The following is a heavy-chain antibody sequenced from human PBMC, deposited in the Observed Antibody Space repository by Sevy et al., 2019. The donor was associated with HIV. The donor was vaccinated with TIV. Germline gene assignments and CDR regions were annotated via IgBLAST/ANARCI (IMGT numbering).Heavy chain of an antibody. CDR2: ISSSGSTI. CDR3: ASPPPNYCNAFDI. V-gene: IGHV3-11*01. CDR1: GFTFSDYY. D-gene: IGHD1-7*01. Sequence: GGSLRLSCAASGFTFSDYYMSWIRQAPGKGLEWVSYISSSGSTIYYADSVKGRFTISRDNAKNSLYLQMNSLRAEDTAVYYCASPPPNYCNAFDIWGQGTMVTVSS. J-gene: IGHJ3*02.